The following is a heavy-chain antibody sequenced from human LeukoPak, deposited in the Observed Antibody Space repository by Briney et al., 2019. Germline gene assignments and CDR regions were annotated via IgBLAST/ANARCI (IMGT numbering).Heavy chain of an antibody. CDR2: ISSSSSYI. CDR3: ARGLEGLFDY. D-gene: IGHD1-1*01. CDR1: GFTFSSYS. J-gene: IGHJ4*02. Sequence: PGGSLRLSCAASGFTFSSYSMNWVRQAPGKGLEWVSSISSSSSYIYYADSVKGRFTVSRDNAKNSLYLQMNSLRAEDTAVYYCARGLEGLFDYWGQGTLVTVSS. V-gene: IGHV3-21*01.